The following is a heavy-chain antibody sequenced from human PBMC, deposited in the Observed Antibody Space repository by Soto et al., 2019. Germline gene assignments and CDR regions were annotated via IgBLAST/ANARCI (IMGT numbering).Heavy chain of an antibody. CDR2: IYSGGST. V-gene: IGHV3-53*04. CDR1: GFTVSSNY. J-gene: IGHJ6*03. D-gene: IGHD2-2*01. Sequence: EVQLVESGGGLVQPGGSLRLSCAASGFTVSSNYMSWVRQAPGKGLEWVSVIYSGGSTYYADSVKGRFTISRHNSKNTLYLQMNSLRAEDTAVYYCARGIRCSSTSCQYYYYYMDVWGKGTTVTVSS. CDR3: ARGIRCSSTSCQYYYYYMDV.